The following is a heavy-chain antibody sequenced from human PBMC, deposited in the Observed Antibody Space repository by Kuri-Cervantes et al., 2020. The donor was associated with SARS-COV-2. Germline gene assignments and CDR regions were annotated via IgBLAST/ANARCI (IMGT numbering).Heavy chain of an antibody. V-gene: IGHV3-21*01. CDR2: ISSSSSYI. CDR1: GFTFSSYS. D-gene: IGHD4-11*01. J-gene: IGHJ6*03. Sequence: GGSLRLSCAASGFTFSSYSMNWVRQAPGKGLEWVSPISSSSSYIYYADSVKGRFTISRDNAKNSLYLQMNSLRAEDTAVYYCARLPTVTTPHYYYYYMDVWGKGTTVTVSS. CDR3: ARLPTVTTPHYYYYYMDV.